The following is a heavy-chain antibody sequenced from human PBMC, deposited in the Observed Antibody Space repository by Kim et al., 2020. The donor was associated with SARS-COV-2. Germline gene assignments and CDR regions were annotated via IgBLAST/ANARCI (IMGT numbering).Heavy chain of an antibody. V-gene: IGHV4-31*03. CDR3: AREGGYSSSC. Sequence: SETLSLTCTVSGGSISSGGYYWSWIRQHPGKGLEWIGYIYYSGSTYYNPSLKSRVTISVDTSKNQFSLKLSSVIAADTAVYYCAREGGYSSSCWGQGTLVTVSS. J-gene: IGHJ4*02. D-gene: IGHD6-13*01. CDR1: GGSISSGGYY. CDR2: IYYSGST.